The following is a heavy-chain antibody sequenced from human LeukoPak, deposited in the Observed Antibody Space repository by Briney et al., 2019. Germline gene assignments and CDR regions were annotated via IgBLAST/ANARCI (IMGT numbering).Heavy chain of an antibody. CDR1: GFTFSRYA. V-gene: IGHV3-21*04. J-gene: IGHJ4*02. CDR2: LDSSGAYI. Sequence: GGSLRLSCGASGFTFSRYAMNWARQAPGKGLEWLSSLDSSGAYIFYADSVKGRFIISRDNAKNSLYLQMNNLRVEDTAVYYCLRGDRRDYWGQGTLVTVSS. CDR3: LRGDRRDY.